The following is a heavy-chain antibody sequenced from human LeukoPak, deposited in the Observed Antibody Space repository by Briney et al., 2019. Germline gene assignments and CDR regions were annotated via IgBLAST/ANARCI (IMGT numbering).Heavy chain of an antibody. CDR3: ARDRYEIKSPSYYFDY. V-gene: IGHV3-30-3*01. CDR2: ISYDGSNK. D-gene: IGHD3-16*02. Sequence: PGRSVRLSCAASGFTFSSYAMHWVRQAPGKGLEWVAVISYDGSNKYYADSVKGRFTISRDNSKNTLYLQMNSLRAEDTAVYYCARDRYEIKSPSYYFDYWGQGTLVTVSS. J-gene: IGHJ4*02. CDR1: GFTFSSYA.